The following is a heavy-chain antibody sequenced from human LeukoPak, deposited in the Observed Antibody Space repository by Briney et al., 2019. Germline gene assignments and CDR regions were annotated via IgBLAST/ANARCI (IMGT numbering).Heavy chain of an antibody. J-gene: IGHJ3*02. CDR1: GGSISSNY. CDR3: ATIVRGGASFDI. V-gene: IGHV4-59*01. Sequence: SETLSLTCTVSGGSISSNYRSWIRQSPGKGLEWIAYMSYSGHSNSNPSLRSRVTTSVDTSKNQFSLRLNTVTAADTAVYYCATIVRGGASFDIWGRGTMVTVSS. CDR2: MSYSGHS. D-gene: IGHD1-26*01.